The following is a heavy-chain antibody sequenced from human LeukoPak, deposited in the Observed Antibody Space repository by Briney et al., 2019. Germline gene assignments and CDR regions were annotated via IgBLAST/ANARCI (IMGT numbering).Heavy chain of an antibody. J-gene: IGHJ4*02. D-gene: IGHD3-10*01. CDR1: GFTFSSYS. CDR3: ARDRGSLRFDY. CDR2: ISSSGSTI. V-gene: IGHV3-48*04. Sequence: GGSLRLSCAASGFTFSSYSMKWVRQAPGKGLEWVSYISSSGSTIYYADSVKGRFTISRDNAKNSLYLQMNSLRAEDTAVYYCARDRGSLRFDYWGQGTLVTVSS.